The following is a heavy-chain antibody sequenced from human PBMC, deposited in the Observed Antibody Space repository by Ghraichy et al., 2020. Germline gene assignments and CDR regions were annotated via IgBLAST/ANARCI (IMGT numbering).Heavy chain of an antibody. CDR3: ARRHSGSYLRIDY. CDR1: GGSFSGYY. J-gene: IGHJ4*02. V-gene: IGHV4-34*01. CDR2: INHSGST. D-gene: IGHD1-26*01. Sequence: ESLNISCAVYGGSFSGYYWSWIRQPPGKGLEWIGEINHSGSTNYNPSLKSRVTISVDTSKNQFSLRLSSVTAADTAVYYCARRHSGSYLRIDYWGQGTLVTVSS.